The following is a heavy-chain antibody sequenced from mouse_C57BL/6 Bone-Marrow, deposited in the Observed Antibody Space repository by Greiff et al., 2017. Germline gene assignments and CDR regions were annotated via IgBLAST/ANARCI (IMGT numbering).Heavy chain of an antibody. CDR3: AKRNYDSSIDY. CDR2: IHPTSGST. V-gene: IGHV1-64*01. Sequence: QVQLKQPGAELVKPGASVKLSCKASGYTFTSYWMHWVKQRPGQGLEWIGMIHPTSGSTNYNEKFKSKATLTVDKSSSTAYMQLSSLTSEDSAVYYCAKRNYDSSIDYWGQGTTLTVSS. J-gene: IGHJ2*01. D-gene: IGHD1-1*01. CDR1: GYTFTSYW.